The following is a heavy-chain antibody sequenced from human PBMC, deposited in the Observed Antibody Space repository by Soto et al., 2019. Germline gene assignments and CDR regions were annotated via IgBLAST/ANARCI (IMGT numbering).Heavy chain of an antibody. Sequence: QLQLQESGPGRVTPSSTLALTCTGSGGSISSSSHDWAWIRQPPGKGLEWIGSIHYCGSTYNSPSLKTRLTTPLDTSTRPFSLRLSSVAAADSAIYFFEIQEVGVGSPTNHDARDVCFQGTTVIVSS. CDR1: GGSISSSSHD. V-gene: IGHV4-39*01. D-gene: IGHD1-1*01. CDR2: IHYCGST. CDR3: EIQEVGVGSPTNHDARDV. J-gene: IGHJ6*02.